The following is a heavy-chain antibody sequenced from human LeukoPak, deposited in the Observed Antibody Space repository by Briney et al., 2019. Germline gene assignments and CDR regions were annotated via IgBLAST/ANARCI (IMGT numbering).Heavy chain of an antibody. CDR1: GFTFRSYG. V-gene: IGHV3-21*01. J-gene: IGHJ4*02. CDR2: ISSSSIDI. CDR3: ARDYYDSSSYYFDY. D-gene: IGHD3-22*01. Sequence: GGSLRLSCEASGFTFRSYGLNWVRQAPGKGLEWVSSISSSSIDIYYADSVKGRFTVSRDNAKNSLFLQMNSLRAEDTAVYYCARDYYDSSSYYFDYWGQGTLVTVSS.